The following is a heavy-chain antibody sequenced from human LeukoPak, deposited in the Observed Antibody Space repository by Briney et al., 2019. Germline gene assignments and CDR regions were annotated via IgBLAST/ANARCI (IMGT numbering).Heavy chain of an antibody. J-gene: IGHJ6*03. CDR1: GFTFSTYA. D-gene: IGHD1-26*01. Sequence: GGSLRLSCAASGFTFSTYAMSWVRQAPGKGLEWVSAISAGGATIYYADSVKGRFTVSRDNSKNTLYLQINSLRAEDTAVYYCARDSGGTYFYYYYYMDVWGKGTTVTVSS. V-gene: IGHV3-23*01. CDR3: ARDSGGTYFYYYYYMDV. CDR2: ISAGGATI.